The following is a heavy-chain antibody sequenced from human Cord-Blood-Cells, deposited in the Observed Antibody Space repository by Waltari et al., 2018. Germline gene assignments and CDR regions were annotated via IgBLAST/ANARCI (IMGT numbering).Heavy chain of an antibody. J-gene: IGHJ4*02. Sequence: EVQLVQSGAEAKKPGATVKISCKVSGYTVTDHYIPRVKQAPGKGLEWMGLVDPEDGETIYAEKFQGRVTITADTSTDTAYMELSSLRSEDTAVYYCAAGLGYSGSYDYWGQGTLVTVSS. V-gene: IGHV1-69-2*01. CDR3: AAGLGYSGSYDY. CDR1: GYTVTDHY. CDR2: VDPEDGET. D-gene: IGHD1-26*01.